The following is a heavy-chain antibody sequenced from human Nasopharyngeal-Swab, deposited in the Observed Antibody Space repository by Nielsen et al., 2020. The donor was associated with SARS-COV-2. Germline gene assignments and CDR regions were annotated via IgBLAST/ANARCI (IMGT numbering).Heavy chain of an antibody. J-gene: IGHJ3*02. D-gene: IGHD3-22*01. CDR2: LSYDGSNK. CDR3: ASLGDSSGYYYRIDGYAHDAHDAFDI. V-gene: IGHV3-30-3*01. Sequence: WIRQHPGKGLEWVAVLSYDGSNKYYADSVKGRFTISRDNSKNTLYLQMNSLRAEDTAVYYCASLGDSSGYYYRIDGYAHDAHDAFDIWGQGTMVTVSS.